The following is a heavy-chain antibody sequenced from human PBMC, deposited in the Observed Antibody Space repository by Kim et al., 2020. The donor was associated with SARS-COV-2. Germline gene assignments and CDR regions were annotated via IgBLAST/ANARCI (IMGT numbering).Heavy chain of an antibody. D-gene: IGHD3-22*01. J-gene: IGHJ4*02. V-gene: IGHV4-31*03. CDR1: GGSISSGGYY. Sequence: SETLSLTCTVSGGSISSGGYYWSWIRQHPGKGLEWIGYIYYSGSTYYNPSLKSRVTISVDTSKNQFSLKLSSVTAADTAVYYCARDLGHYDSSGYPRGASRTFDYWGQGTLVTVSS. CDR3: ARDLGHYDSSGYPRGASRTFDY. CDR2: IYYSGST.